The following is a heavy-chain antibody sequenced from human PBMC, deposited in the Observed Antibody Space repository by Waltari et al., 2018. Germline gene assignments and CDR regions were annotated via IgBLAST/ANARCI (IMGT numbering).Heavy chain of an antibody. Sequence: EVQLMESGGDLVHPGGSLTLSCTASGFTFDNYAMAWVGHTPGEGLEVFSSISARCRFTYYAGSLNGRFTISRDNSAKRLFLQMNDVTVEDTALYYCAKDESGGTVYYYWGQGTPVTVSS. D-gene: IGHD1-26*01. CDR2: ISARCRFT. J-gene: IGHJ4*02. CDR1: GFTFDNYA. CDR3: AKDESGGTVYYY. V-gene: IGHV3-23*01.